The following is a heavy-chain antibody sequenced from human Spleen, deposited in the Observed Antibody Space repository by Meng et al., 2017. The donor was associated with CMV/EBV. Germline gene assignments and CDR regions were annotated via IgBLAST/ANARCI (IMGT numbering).Heavy chain of an antibody. CDR3: ASLKLGTFEFFDY. CDR1: GFTFSSYT. Sequence: GESLKISCAASGFTFSSYTMNWVRQAPGKGLEWVSSISSTSSYFYDADSVKGRFTISRDNAKNSLYLQMNTLRPEDTALYYCASLKLGTFEFFDYWGLGTLVTVSS. V-gene: IGHV3-21*04. CDR2: ISSTSSYF. D-gene: IGHD7-27*01. J-gene: IGHJ4*02.